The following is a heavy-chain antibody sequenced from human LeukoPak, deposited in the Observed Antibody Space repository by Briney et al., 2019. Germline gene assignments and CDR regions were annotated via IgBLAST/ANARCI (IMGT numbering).Heavy chain of an antibody. V-gene: IGHV1-69*05. D-gene: IGHD5-18*01. J-gene: IGHJ4*02. CDR2: IFPIFGTA. CDR1: GXTFXXXA. CDR3: ARDKNPGYSYGYVGDY. Sequence: KASGXTFXXXAISWVRQAPGQGLEWRGRIFPIFGTANYPQKFQGRVTIPTHQSTSTAYMELSSLRSEDTAVYYCARDKNPGYSYGYVGDYWGQGTLVTVSS.